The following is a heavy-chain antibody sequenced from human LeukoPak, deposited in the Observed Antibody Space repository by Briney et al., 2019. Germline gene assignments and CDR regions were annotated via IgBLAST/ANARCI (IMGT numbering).Heavy chain of an antibody. D-gene: IGHD3-3*01. V-gene: IGHV1-18*01. J-gene: IGHJ6*02. Sequence: RASVKVSCKASGYTFTSYGISWVRQAPGQGLEWMGWISAYNGNTNYAQKLQGRVTMTTDTSTSTAYMELSRLRSDDTAVYYCARGRFLEWLSEYYYYYYGMDVWGQGTTVTVSS. CDR2: ISAYNGNT. CDR1: GYTFTSYG. CDR3: ARGRFLEWLSEYYYYYYGMDV.